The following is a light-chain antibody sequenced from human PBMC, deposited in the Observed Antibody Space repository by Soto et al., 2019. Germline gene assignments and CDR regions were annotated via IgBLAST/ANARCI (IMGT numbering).Light chain of an antibody. V-gene: IGKV1-5*03. J-gene: IGKJ1*01. CDR2: KAS. CDR3: QQYHEYPWT. CDR1: QSITSW. Sequence: DIQMTQSPSTLSTSVGDRVTITCRASQSITSWLAWYQQKPGKAPKLLIYKASTLESGVPSRFSGSGSETEFTLTISSLQPDDFATYYCQQYHEYPWTFGQGTRV.